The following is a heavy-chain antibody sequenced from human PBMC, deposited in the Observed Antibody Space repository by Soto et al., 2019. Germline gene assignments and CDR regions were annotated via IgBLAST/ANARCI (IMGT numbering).Heavy chain of an antibody. V-gene: IGHV3-30*18. CDR3: AKLVVITTSIDY. J-gene: IGHJ4*02. D-gene: IGHD3-22*01. Sequence: QVQLVESGGGVVQPGRSLRLSCAASGFTFSSYGMHWVRQAPGKGLEWVAVISYDGSNKYYADSVKGRFTISRDNSKNTLYLQMNSLRAEDTAVYYCAKLVVITTSIDYWGQGTLVTVSS. CDR2: ISYDGSNK. CDR1: GFTFSSYG.